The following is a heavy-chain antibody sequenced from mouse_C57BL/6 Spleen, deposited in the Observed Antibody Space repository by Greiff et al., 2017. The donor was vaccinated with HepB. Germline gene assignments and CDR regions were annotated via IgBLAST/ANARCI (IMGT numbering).Heavy chain of an antibody. V-gene: IGHV5-6*01. CDR1: GFTFSSYG. CDR3: ARQADYDGFAY. J-gene: IGHJ3*01. CDR2: ISSGGSYT. D-gene: IGHD2-4*01. Sequence: EVQLQESGGDLVKPGGSLKLSCAASGFTFSSYGMSWVRQTPDKRLEWVATISSGGSYTYYPDSVKGRFTISRDNAKNTLYLQMSSLKSEDTAMYYCARQADYDGFAYWGQGTLVTVSA.